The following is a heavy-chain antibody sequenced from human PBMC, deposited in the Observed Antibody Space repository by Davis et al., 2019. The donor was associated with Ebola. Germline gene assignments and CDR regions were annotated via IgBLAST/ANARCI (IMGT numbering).Heavy chain of an antibody. CDR2: INHSGST. D-gene: IGHD2-2*02. Sequence: PSETLSLTCAVYGGSFSGYYWSWIRQPPGKGLEWIGEINHSGSTNYNPSLKSRVTISVDTSKNQFSLKLSSVTAADTAVYYCARIWARREGYCSSTSCYRWFDPWGQGTLVTVSS. V-gene: IGHV4-34*01. CDR3: ARIWARREGYCSSTSCYRWFDP. CDR1: GGSFSGYY. J-gene: IGHJ5*02.